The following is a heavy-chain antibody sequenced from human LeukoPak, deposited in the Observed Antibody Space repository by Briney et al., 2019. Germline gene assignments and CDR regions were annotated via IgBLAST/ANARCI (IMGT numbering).Heavy chain of an antibody. V-gene: IGHV1-69*06. J-gene: IGHJ6*03. CDR3: ARSLTAMDRYYYYYMDV. Sequence: SVKVSCKASGGTFSSYAISWVRQAPGQGLEWMGGIIPIFGTANYAQKFQGRVTTTADKSTSTAYMELSSLRSEDTAVYYCARSLTAMDRYYYYYMDVWGKGTTVTVSS. CDR2: IIPIFGTA. D-gene: IGHD5-18*01. CDR1: GGTFSSYA.